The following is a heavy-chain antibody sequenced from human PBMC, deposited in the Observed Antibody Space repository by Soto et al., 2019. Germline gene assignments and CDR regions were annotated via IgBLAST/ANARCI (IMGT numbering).Heavy chain of an antibody. J-gene: IGHJ6*03. CDR3: ARVPRVDIWIGYYYSYYCY. CDR2: MNLNSGNT. V-gene: IGHV1-8*01. Sequence: ASVKVSCKASGYTFTSYDINWVRQVTGQGLERMGWMNLNSGNTGYAQKFQGRVTMTRNSSISTAYMELSSLRSEDTAVYYCARVPRVDIWIGYYYSYYCY. D-gene: IGHD3-3*01. CDR1: GYTFTSYD.